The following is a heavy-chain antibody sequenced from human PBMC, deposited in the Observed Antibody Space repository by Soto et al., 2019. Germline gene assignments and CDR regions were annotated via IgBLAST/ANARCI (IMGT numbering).Heavy chain of an antibody. Sequence: ASVKVSCKASGYTFTGYYMHWVRQAPGQGLEWMGWINPNSGGTNYAQKFQGWVTMTRDTSISTAYMELSRLRSDDTAVYYCARGGIAAAGDGKFMDVWGQGTKLTVSS. CDR3: ARGGIAAAGDGKFMDV. CDR1: GYTFTGYY. D-gene: IGHD6-13*01. CDR2: INPNSGGT. V-gene: IGHV1-2*04. J-gene: IGHJ6*02.